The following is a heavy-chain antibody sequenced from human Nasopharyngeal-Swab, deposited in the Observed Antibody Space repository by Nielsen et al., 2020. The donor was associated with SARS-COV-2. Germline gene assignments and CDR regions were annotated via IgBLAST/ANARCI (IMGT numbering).Heavy chain of an antibody. J-gene: IGHJ6*03. Sequence: SQTLSLTCAISGDSVSSNSAAWNWIRQSPSRGLEWLGRTYYRSKWYNDYAVSVKSRITINPDTSKNQFSLQLNSVTPEDTAVYYCARVAIYSPAVANDYYYMDVWGKGTTVTVSS. V-gene: IGHV6-1*01. D-gene: IGHD6-19*01. CDR2: TYYRSKWYN. CDR3: ARVAIYSPAVANDYYYMDV. CDR1: GDSVSSNSAA.